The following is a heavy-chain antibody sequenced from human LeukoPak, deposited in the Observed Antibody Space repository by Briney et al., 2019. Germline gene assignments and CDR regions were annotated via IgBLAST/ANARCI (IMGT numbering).Heavy chain of an antibody. CDR2: ITYDGTDK. CDR3: AKCLGPTETQFDY. V-gene: IGHV3-30*18. J-gene: IGHJ4*02. Sequence: GGSLRLSCADSGFTFSRYGMQWVRQAPGKGLEWVAIITYDGTDKNYADSVKGRFTISRDNSKSTVYLQMNSLRAEDTAIYYCAKCLGPTETQFDYWGQGTLLTVSS. CDR1: GFTFSRYG. D-gene: IGHD1-26*01.